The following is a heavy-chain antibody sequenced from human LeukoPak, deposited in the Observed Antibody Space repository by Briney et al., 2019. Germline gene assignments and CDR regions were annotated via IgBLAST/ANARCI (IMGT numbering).Heavy chain of an antibody. V-gene: IGHV1-18*01. CDR1: GYTFTIYG. J-gene: IGHJ4*02. CDR3: ARDGGRTIGFRPYYFVY. Sequence: GASVKLSFKASGYTFTIYGISWVRQAPGQALEWMGWISAYNGNTNSAQKLKGRVTMTTDTSTSTAYMELRSLRSDDTAVYYCARDGGRTIGFRPYYFVYWGQGTLVTVSS. CDR2: ISAYNGNT. D-gene: IGHD1-26*01.